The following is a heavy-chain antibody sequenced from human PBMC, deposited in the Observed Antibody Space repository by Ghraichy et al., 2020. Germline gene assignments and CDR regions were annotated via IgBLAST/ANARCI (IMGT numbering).Heavy chain of an antibody. V-gene: IGHV3-30*18. J-gene: IGHJ4*02. Sequence: GESLNISCAASGFAFSVFGIHWVRQAPGKGLEWVAAISEDGNDKYYLDSVKGRFIISRDNSKNTLYLQMSSLRVEDTALYYCAKVHLEYCTGGSCHYFDQWVQGTLVSVSS. CDR3: AKVHLEYCTGGSCHYFDQ. D-gene: IGHD2-15*01. CDR1: GFAFSVFG. CDR2: ISEDGNDK.